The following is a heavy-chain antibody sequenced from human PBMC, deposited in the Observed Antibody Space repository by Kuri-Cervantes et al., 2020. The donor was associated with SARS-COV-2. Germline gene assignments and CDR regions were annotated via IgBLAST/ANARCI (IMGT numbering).Heavy chain of an antibody. CDR3: ARDRGSYYSTDYYYYYYMDV. Sequence: ASVKVSCKASGYTFTNYEINWVRQATGQGLEWMGWISAYNGNTNYAQKLQGRVTMTTDTSTSTAYMELRSLRSDDTAVYYCARDRGSYYSTDYYYYYYMDVWGKGTTVTVSS. CDR1: GYTFTNYE. J-gene: IGHJ6*03. D-gene: IGHD1-26*01. V-gene: IGHV1-18*01. CDR2: ISAYNGNT.